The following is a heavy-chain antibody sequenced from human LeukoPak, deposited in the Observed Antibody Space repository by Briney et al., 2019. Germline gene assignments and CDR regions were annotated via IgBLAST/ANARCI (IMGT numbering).Heavy chain of an antibody. CDR1: GYTFTNYY. V-gene: IGHV1-46*01. CDR2: INPSGGSA. Sequence: GASVKVSCKASGYTFTNYYMHWVRQAPGQGLEWMGIINPSGGSASSAQKFQGRVTMTRDTSTSTVYMELSSLRSEDTAVYYCARDYHGSGSLTTFDYWGRGTLVSVSS. J-gene: IGHJ4*02. CDR3: ARDYHGSGSLTTFDY. D-gene: IGHD3-10*01.